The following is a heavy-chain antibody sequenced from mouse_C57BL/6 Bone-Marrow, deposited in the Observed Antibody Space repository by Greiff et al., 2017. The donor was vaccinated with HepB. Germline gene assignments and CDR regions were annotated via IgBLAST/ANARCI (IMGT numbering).Heavy chain of an antibody. CDR1: GYAFSSSW. Sequence: VKLQESGPELVKPGASVKISCKASGYAFSSSWMNWVKQRPGKGLEWIGRIYPGDGDTNYNGKFKGKATLTADKSSSTAYMQLSSLTSEDSAVYFCARRGITTVVDYAMDYWGQGTSVTVSS. D-gene: IGHD1-1*01. CDR3: ARRGITTVVDYAMDY. J-gene: IGHJ4*01. V-gene: IGHV1-82*01. CDR2: IYPGDGDT.